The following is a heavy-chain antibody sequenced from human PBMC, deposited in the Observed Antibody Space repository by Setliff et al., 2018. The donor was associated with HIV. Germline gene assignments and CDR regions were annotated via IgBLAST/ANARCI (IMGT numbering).Heavy chain of an antibody. CDR2: MYKGGKT. Sequence: GGSLRLSCEASGFSVTDTYMGWVRQAPGKGLEWVTVMYKGGKTYYADFVKGRFTIARDDSKNTVYLQMSSLRAEDTAVYYCAREMGSTHQAFDIWGQGTMVTVSS. CDR3: AREMGSTHQAFDI. V-gene: IGHV3-66*01. D-gene: IGHD2-15*01. CDR1: GFSVTDTY. J-gene: IGHJ3*02.